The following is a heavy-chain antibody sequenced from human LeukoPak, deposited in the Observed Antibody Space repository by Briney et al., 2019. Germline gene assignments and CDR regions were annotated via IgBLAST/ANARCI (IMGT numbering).Heavy chain of an antibody. CDR2: ISGSGGST. J-gene: IGHJ5*02. CDR1: GFTFSSYA. D-gene: IGHD4-17*01. CDR3: ARGFVTRGWFDP. Sequence: GGSLRLSCAASGFTFSSYAMSWVRQAPGKGLEWVSAISGSGGSTYYADSVKGRFTISRDNSKNTLYLQMNSLRAGDTAVYYCARGFVTRGWFDPWGQGTLVTVSS. V-gene: IGHV3-23*01.